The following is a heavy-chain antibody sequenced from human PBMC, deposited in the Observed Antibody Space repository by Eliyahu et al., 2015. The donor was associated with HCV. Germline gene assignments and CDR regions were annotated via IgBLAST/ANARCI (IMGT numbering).Heavy chain of an antibody. J-gene: IGHJ5*02. Sequence: QVQLVQSGAEVKKPGASVKVSCKASGYTFTGYYMHWVRQAPGQGLEWMGWINPNSGGTNYAQKFQGRVTMTRDTSISTAYMELSRLRSDDTAVYYCARARQIQQWLVRGNWFDPWGQGTLVTVSS. D-gene: IGHD6-19*01. V-gene: IGHV1-2*02. CDR3: ARARQIQQWLVRGNWFDP. CDR2: INPNSGGT. CDR1: GYTFTGYY.